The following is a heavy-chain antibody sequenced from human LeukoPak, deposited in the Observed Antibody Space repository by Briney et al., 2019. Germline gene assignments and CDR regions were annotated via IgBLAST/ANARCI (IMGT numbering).Heavy chain of an antibody. Sequence: NSSETLSLTCTVSGGSISSYYWSWIRQPAGKGLEWIGRIYTSGSTNYNPSLKSRVTMSVDTSKNQFSLKLSSVTAADTAVYYCARGGITMVRGVDWFDPWGQGTLVTVSS. J-gene: IGHJ5*02. CDR2: IYTSGST. V-gene: IGHV4-4*07. CDR1: GGSISSYY. D-gene: IGHD3-10*01. CDR3: ARGGITMVRGVDWFDP.